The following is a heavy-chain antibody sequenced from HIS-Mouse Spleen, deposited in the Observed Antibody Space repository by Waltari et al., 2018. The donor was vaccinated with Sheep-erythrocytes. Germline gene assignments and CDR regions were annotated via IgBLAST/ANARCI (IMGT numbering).Heavy chain of an antibody. CDR1: VFTFSCYG. Sequence: EVQLVESGGGLVKPGGSLRLSCAASVFTFSCYGMNWVRQAPGKGLEWVSSISSSSSYIYYADSVKGRFTISRDNAKNSLYLQMNSLRAEDTAVYYCARDTGTDAFDIWGQGTMVTVSS. V-gene: IGHV3-21*01. J-gene: IGHJ3*02. CDR2: ISSSSSYI. CDR3: ARDTGTDAFDI. D-gene: IGHD1-1*01.